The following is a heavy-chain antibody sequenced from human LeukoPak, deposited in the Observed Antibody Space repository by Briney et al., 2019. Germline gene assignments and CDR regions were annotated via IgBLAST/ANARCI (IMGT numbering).Heavy chain of an antibody. CDR1: GFTFSDHY. CDR3: AKSGSCHAFDI. Sequence: PGGSLRLSCAASGFTFSDHYMDWVRQAPGKGLEWVGRTRNRARSYSTEYAASVRGRFTISRDDSKNSLYLQMNSLKTEDTALYYCAKSGSCHAFDIWGQGTMVTVSS. J-gene: IGHJ3*02. V-gene: IGHV3-72*01. CDR2: TRNRARSYST. D-gene: IGHD1-26*01.